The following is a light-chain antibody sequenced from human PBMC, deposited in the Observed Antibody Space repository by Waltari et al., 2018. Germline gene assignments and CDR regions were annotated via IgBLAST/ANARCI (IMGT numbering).Light chain of an antibody. CDR2: ENN. Sequence: QSVLTQPPSVSAAPGQRVTISCSGGRSNLGNNYVSWYRQFPGTAPKLLIYENNERPSGVPGQFSGSKSGTSATLDITGLQAGDEADYYCGTWDSSLSGAVFGGGTHLTVL. J-gene: IGLJ7*01. CDR3: GTWDSSLSGAV. CDR1: RSNLGNNY. V-gene: IGLV1-51*02.